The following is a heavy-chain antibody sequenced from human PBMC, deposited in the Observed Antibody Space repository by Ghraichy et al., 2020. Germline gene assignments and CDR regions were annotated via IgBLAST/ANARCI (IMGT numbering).Heavy chain of an antibody. D-gene: IGHD3-10*01. CDR2: VSYNGSNKYGTNK. CDR3: ARDITMVRGVIISKGYYYGMDG. Sequence: GGSLRLSCAASGFNFSTYAMHWVRQAPGKGLEWVAVVSYNGSNKYGTNKYYANSVKGRFTISRDNSKNTLYLQMNSLRAEDTAVYYCARDITMVRGVIISKGYYYGMDGWGQGTTVTVSS. J-gene: IGHJ6*02. CDR1: GFNFSTYA. V-gene: IGHV3-30-3*01.